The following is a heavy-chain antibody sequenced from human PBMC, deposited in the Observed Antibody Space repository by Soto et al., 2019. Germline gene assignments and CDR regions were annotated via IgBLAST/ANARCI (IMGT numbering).Heavy chain of an antibody. V-gene: IGHV4-39*01. J-gene: IGHJ4*02. Sequence: SETRSLTGTVAGGSISSSSYHWGWIRQPPGKGLEWIGRIYYSGSTYYNPSRNSRGTICLDTSKTQFSQKLSGVTAADTAEYYCARWGLGIQLRGFDYWGQGTLVTVSS. CDR2: IYYSGST. CDR1: GGSISSSSYH. CDR3: ARWGLGIQLRGFDY. D-gene: IGHD5-18*01.